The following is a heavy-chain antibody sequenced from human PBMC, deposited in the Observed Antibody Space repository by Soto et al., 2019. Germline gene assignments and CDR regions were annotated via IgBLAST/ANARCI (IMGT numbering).Heavy chain of an antibody. CDR3: ASRLLWFGELLHGGMDV. CDR2: MNPNSGNT. CDR1: GYTFTSYD. V-gene: IGHV1-8*01. D-gene: IGHD3-10*01. J-gene: IGHJ6*02. Sequence: QVQLVQSGAEVKKPGASVKVSCKASGYTFTSYDINWVRQATGQGLEWMGWMNPNSGNTGYAQKFQGRVTMTRNTFIRPDYIELRSLRSEDTAVYYCASRLLWFGELLHGGMDVWGQGTTVTVSS.